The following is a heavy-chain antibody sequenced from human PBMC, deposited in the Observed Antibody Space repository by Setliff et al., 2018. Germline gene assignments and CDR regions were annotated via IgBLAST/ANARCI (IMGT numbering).Heavy chain of an antibody. Sequence: SETLSLTCAVYGGSFSGSYWSWVRQAPGKGLEWIGEINPSGSTNYNPSLKSRVTFSVDTSKNQFSVDLTSLRPEDTGVYYCVKVKKPLIRGSGFDYWGRGTLGTVS. CDR2: INPSGST. D-gene: IGHD3-10*01. V-gene: IGHV4-34*01. CDR1: GGSFSGSY. CDR3: VKVKKPLIRGSGFDY. J-gene: IGHJ4*02.